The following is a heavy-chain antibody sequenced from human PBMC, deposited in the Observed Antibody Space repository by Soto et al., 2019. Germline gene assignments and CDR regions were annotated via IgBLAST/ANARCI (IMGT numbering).Heavy chain of an antibody. CDR3: AKKERATRGEFDY. D-gene: IGHD1-26*01. J-gene: IGHJ4*02. V-gene: IGHV3-74*01. CDR2: INSDGSST. Sequence: PGGSLRLSCAASGFTFSSYWMHWVRQAPGKGLVWVSRINSDGSSTSYAVSVKGRFTISRDNSKNTLYLQMNSLRAEDTAVYYCAKKERATRGEFDYWGQGTLVTVSS. CDR1: GFTFSSYW.